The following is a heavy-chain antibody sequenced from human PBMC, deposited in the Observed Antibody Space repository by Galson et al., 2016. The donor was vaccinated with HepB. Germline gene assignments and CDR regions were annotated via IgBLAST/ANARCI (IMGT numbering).Heavy chain of an antibody. CDR1: SGSISSSRYY. V-gene: IGHV4-39*01. J-gene: IGHJ3*02. CDR2: VYYSGTA. Sequence: SETLSLTCTVSSGSISSSRYYWGWIRQPPGKGLGWIGSVYYSGTAYYDPSLKSRVSISVDTSKNQFSLRLSSVTAGDTAVYFCASHCGGDCYNNLADAFDIWGRGTMVTVSS. D-gene: IGHD2-21*01. CDR3: ASHCGGDCYNNLADAFDI.